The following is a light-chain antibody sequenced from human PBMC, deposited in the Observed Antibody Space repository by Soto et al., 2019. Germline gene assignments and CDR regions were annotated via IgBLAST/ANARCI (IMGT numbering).Light chain of an antibody. CDR2: AAS. V-gene: IGKV1-12*01. CDR3: QQAYGFPVT. CDR1: QNIISW. Sequence: DIQMTQSPSTVSASVGDRVTITCRASQNIISWLAWYQQQPGRAPKLLIYAASILQSGVPSRFSGSGSGTDSTLTINSLQPEDFATYYCQQAYGFPVTFGQGTLLEIK. J-gene: IGKJ5*01.